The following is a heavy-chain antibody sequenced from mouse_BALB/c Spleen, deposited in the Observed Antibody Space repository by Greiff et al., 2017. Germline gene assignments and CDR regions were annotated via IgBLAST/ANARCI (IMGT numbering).Heavy chain of an antibody. J-gene: IGHJ4*01. CDR3: SRDGVRRGGSMDY. Sequence: QVQLQQPGAELVKPGASVKLSCKASGYTFTSYWMHWVKQRPGQGLEWIGEINPRNGRTNYNEKFKSKATLTVDKSSSTAYIQLSSLTSEDSAVYYYSRDGVRRGGSMDYWGQGTSVTVSS. CDR1: GYTFTSYW. D-gene: IGHD1-1*02. V-gene: IGHV1S81*02. CDR2: INPRNGRT.